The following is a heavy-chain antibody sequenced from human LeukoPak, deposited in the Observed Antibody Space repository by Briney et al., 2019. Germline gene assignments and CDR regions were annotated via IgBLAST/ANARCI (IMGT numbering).Heavy chain of an antibody. CDR1: GFTFSSYS. D-gene: IGHD2-2*02. CDR2: ISSSSSYI. V-gene: IGHV3-21*01. Sequence: PGGSLRLSCAASGFTFSSYSMNWVRQAPGKGLEWVSSISSSSSYIYYADSVKGRFTISRDNAKNSLYLQMNSLRAEDTAVYYCARSGPAAIWTPGPWGQGTLVTVSS. J-gene: IGHJ5*02. CDR3: ARSGPAAIWTPGP.